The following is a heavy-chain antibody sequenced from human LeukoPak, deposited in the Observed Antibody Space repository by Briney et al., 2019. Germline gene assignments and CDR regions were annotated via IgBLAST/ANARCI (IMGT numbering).Heavy chain of an antibody. CDR2: ISSSGSTI. Sequence: GGSLRLSCAASGFTFSDYYMSWIRQAPGKGLEWVSYISSSGSTIYYADSVKGRFTISRDNAKNSLYLQMNSLRAEDTAVYYCAFNYDILTGYYTDYFDYWGQGTLVTVSS. D-gene: IGHD3-9*01. CDR1: GFTFSDYY. J-gene: IGHJ4*02. V-gene: IGHV3-11*04. CDR3: AFNYDILTGYYTDYFDY.